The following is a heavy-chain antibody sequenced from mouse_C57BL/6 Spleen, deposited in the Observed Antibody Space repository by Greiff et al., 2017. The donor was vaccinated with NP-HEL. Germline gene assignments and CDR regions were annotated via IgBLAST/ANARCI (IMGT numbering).Heavy chain of an antibody. CDR1: GFNIKDDY. CDR2: IDPENGDT. CDR3: THLNYGSSYLDY. J-gene: IGHJ2*01. V-gene: IGHV14-4*01. D-gene: IGHD1-1*01. Sequence: EVQLQQSGAELVRPGASVKLSCTASGFNIKDDYMHWVKQRPEQGLEWIGWIDPENGDTEYASKFQGKATITADTSSNTAYLQLSSLTSEDTAVYYCTHLNYGSSYLDYWGQGTTLTVSS.